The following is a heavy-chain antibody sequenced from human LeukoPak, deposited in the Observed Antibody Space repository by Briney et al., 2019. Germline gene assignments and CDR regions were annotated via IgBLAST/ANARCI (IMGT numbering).Heavy chain of an antibody. CDR3: AKDQFSSGLNWFDP. Sequence: GGSLRLSCAASGFTFSSYAMSWVRQAPGKGLEWVSAISVSGGSTYYADSVKGRFTISRDNSKNTLYLQMNSLRAEDTAVYYCAKDQFSSGLNWFDPWGQGTLVTVSS. CDR2: ISVSGGST. J-gene: IGHJ5*02. CDR1: GFTFSSYA. D-gene: IGHD6-19*01. V-gene: IGHV3-23*01.